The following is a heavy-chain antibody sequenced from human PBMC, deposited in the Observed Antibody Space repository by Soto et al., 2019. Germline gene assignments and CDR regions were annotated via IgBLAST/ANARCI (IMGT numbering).Heavy chain of an antibody. CDR1: GFTFSSYG. Sequence: QVQLVESGGGVVQPGRSLRLSCAASGFTFSSYGMHWVRQAPGKGLEWVAVISYDGSNKYYADSVKGRFTISRDNSKNTLYLQMNSLRAEYTAVYYCAKADYYGSGSYSFYYDYYYGMDVWGQGTTVTVSS. CDR3: AKADYYGSGSYSFYYDYYYGMDV. J-gene: IGHJ6*02. CDR2: ISYDGSNK. D-gene: IGHD3-10*01. V-gene: IGHV3-30*18.